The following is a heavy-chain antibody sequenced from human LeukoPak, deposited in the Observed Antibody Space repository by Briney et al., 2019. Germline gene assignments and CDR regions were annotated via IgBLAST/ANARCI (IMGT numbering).Heavy chain of an antibody. Sequence: ASVKVSCKASGGTFSSYAISWVRQAPGQGLEWMGWINPNSGGTNYAQKFQGRVTMTRDTSISTAYMELSRLRSDDTAVYYCARDSPVSGWYGPFDYWGQGTLVTVSS. D-gene: IGHD6-19*01. V-gene: IGHV1-2*02. CDR3: ARDSPVSGWYGPFDY. CDR2: INPNSGGT. J-gene: IGHJ4*02. CDR1: GGTFSSYA.